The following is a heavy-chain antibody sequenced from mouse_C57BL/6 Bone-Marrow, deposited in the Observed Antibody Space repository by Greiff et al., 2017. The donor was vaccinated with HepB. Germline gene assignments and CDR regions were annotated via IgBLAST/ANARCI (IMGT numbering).Heavy chain of an antibody. V-gene: IGHV7-1*01. CDR1: GFTFSDFY. J-gene: IGHJ4*01. CDR3: ARDGPGTGAMDY. Sequence: EVQLVESGGGLVQSGRSLRLSCATSGFTFSDFYMEWVRQAPGKGLEWIAASRNKANDYTTEYSASVKGRFIVSRDTSQSILYLQMNALRAEDTAIYYCARDGPGTGAMDYWGQGTSVTVSS. CDR2: SRNKANDYTT. D-gene: IGHD3-3*01.